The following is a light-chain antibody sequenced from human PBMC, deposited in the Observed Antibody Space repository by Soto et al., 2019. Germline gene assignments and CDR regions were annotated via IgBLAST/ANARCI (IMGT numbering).Light chain of an antibody. J-gene: IGKJ4*01. CDR2: TAS. V-gene: IGKV1-16*01. Sequence: DIQMTQSPSSLSPSVGDSFTITCRASQGINKFLAWFQQKPGTAPKSLISTASRLQSGVPSRFSGSGSGTHFTLTINNLQPEDFATYYCQQYESFPLTFGGGTRVEIK. CDR1: QGINKF. CDR3: QQYESFPLT.